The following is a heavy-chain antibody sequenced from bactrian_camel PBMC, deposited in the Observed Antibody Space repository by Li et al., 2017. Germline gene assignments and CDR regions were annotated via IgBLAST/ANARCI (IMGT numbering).Heavy chain of an antibody. CDR1: GDTSRSGC. V-gene: IGHV3S42*01. D-gene: IGHD2*01. CDR3: AAGRTSTLVPLRYTV. J-gene: IGHJ4*01. Sequence: QLVESGGGSVQIGGSLRLSCAASGDTSRSGCMAWFRQAPGKGRERVAHIDSTAATTYADSVKGRFTISKDNAKNTLILKMNNLESEDTAMYYCAAGRTSTLVPLRYTVWGQGTQVTVS. CDR2: IDSTAAT.